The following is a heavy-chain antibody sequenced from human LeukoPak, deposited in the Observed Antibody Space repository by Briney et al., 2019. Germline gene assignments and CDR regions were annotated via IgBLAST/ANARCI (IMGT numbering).Heavy chain of an antibody. CDR2: IYTSEST. CDR3: AREVLLAAAGRWFDP. D-gene: IGHD6-13*01. V-gene: IGHV4-4*07. CDR1: GGSISSYY. J-gene: IGHJ5*02. Sequence: SETLSLTCTVSGGSISSYYWSWIRQPAGKGLEWIGRIYTSESTNYNPSLKSRVTMSVDTSKNQFSLKLSSVTAADTAVYYCAREVLLAAAGRWFDPWGQGTLVTVSS.